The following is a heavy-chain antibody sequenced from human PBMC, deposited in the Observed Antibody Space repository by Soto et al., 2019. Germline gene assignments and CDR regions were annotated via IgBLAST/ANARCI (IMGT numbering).Heavy chain of an antibody. Sequence: LRLSCVGSGFTFSSYEMNWVRQAPGRGLEWVSNIRSSGRSINYADSVKGRFTISRDNAKSSLYLQMNSLRAEDTAVYYCTRVRDSNDYWGQGTLVTVSS. CDR2: IRSSGRSI. J-gene: IGHJ4*02. D-gene: IGHD3-22*01. CDR3: TRVRDSNDY. CDR1: GFTFSSYE. V-gene: IGHV3-48*03.